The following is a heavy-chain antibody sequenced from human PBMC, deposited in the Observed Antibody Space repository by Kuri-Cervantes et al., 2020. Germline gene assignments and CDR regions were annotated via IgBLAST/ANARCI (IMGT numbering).Heavy chain of an antibody. CDR3: AKERTGRKSSGRFDY. V-gene: IGHV3-48*01. Sequence: GESLKISCAASGFTFSSYSMNWVRQAPGKGLEWVSYISSSSSTIYYADSVKGRFTISRDNSKNTLYLQMNSLRAEDTAVYYCAKERTGRKSSGRFDYWGQGTLVTVSS. CDR1: GFTFSSYS. CDR2: ISSSSSTI. D-gene: IGHD1-26*01. J-gene: IGHJ4*02.